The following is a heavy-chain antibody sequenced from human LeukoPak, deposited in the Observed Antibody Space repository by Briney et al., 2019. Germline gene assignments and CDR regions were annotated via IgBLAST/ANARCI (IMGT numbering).Heavy chain of an antibody. V-gene: IGHV3-48*01. CDR3: ASREGYYYDSSGIALGI. J-gene: IGHJ4*02. D-gene: IGHD3-22*01. CDR2: IRSDSSAI. CDR1: GFSFGDYS. Sequence: GGSLRLSCAASGFSFGDYSMTWVRQAPGKGLEWVSYIRSDSSAIYYADSVKGRFTISRDNAKKSLYLQMNGLRAEDTAVYYCASREGYYYDSSGIALGIWGQGTLVTVSS.